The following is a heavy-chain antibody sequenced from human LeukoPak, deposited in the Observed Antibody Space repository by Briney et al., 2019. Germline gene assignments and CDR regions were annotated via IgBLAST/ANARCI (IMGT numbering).Heavy chain of an antibody. CDR3: TRDFVF. CDR2: ITQDGSVR. D-gene: IGHD3-3*01. J-gene: IGHJ4*02. V-gene: IGHV3-7*01. Sequence: GGSLRLSCAPSGFAFSPYWMDGVRRAPGKGLEWVGNITQDGSVRHYVDSVRGRFTISRDNARNSVYLQMSALIVEDTAVYYCTRDFVFWGQGSLVTASS. CDR1: GFAFSPYW.